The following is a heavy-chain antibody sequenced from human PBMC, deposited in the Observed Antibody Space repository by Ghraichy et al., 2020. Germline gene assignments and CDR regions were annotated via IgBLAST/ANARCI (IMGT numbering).Heavy chain of an antibody. V-gene: IGHV4-4*07. D-gene: IGHD3-10*01. CDR3: ARDLSITMVRGVWFDP. Sequence: SETLSLTCTVSGGSISSYYWSWIRQPAGKGLEWIGRIYTSGSTNYNPSLKSRVTMSVDTSKNQFSLKLSSVTAADTAVYYCARDLSITMVRGVWFDPWGQGTLVTVSS. J-gene: IGHJ5*02. CDR1: GGSISSYY. CDR2: IYTSGST.